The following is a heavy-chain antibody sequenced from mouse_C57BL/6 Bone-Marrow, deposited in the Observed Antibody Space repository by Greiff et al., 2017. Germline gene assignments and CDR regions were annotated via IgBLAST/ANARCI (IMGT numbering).Heavy chain of an antibody. J-gene: IGHJ2*01. CDR3: ARGFTTVVAPTTGFDY. D-gene: IGHD1-1*01. CDR2: ILPGSGST. CDR1: GYTFTGYW. V-gene: IGHV1-9*01. Sequence: VQLQQSGAELMKPGASVKLSCKATGYTFTGYWIEWVKQRPGHGLEWIGEILPGSGSTNYNEKFKGKATFTADTSSNTAYMQLSSLTTEDSAIYYCARGFTTVVAPTTGFDYWGQGTTLTVSS.